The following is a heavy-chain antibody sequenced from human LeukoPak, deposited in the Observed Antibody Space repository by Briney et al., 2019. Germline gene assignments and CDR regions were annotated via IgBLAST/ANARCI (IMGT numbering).Heavy chain of an antibody. Sequence: GASVTVSCTASGYTFTSYGISWVRQAPGQGLEWMGWISAYNGNTNYAQKLQGRVTMTTDTSTSTAYMELRSLRSDDTAVYYCAKFFGVVAPDYYGMDVWGQGTTVTVSS. CDR3: AKFFGVVAPDYYGMDV. D-gene: IGHD3-3*01. J-gene: IGHJ6*02. CDR1: GYTFTSYG. CDR2: ISAYNGNT. V-gene: IGHV1-18*01.